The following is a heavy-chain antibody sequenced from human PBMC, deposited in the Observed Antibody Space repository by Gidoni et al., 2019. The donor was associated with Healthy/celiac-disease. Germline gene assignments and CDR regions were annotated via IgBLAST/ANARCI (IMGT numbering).Heavy chain of an antibody. CDR1: GGSISSGGYY. Sequence: QVQLQESGPGLVKPSQTLSLTCTVSGGSISSGGYYWSWIRQHPGKGLEWIGYIYYSGSTYYNPSLKSRVTISVDTSKNQFSLKLSSVTAADTAVYYCARDLQTMTTVTTGFQHWGQGTLVTVSS. V-gene: IGHV4-31*03. J-gene: IGHJ1*01. CDR3: ARDLQTMTTVTTGFQH. D-gene: IGHD4-17*01. CDR2: IYYSGST.